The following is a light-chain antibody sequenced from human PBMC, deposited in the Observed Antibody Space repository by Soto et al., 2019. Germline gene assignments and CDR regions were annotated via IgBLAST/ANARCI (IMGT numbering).Light chain of an antibody. CDR3: CACASSPVV. J-gene: IGLJ2*01. V-gene: IGLV2-8*01. CDR1: SSDVGDENY. CDR2: EVS. Sequence: QSALTQPPSASGSPGQSVTITCSGTSSDVGDENYVSWYQQHPGKVPKLILYEVSKRPSGVPDRFSGSRSGNTASLTVSGLQAEDEADYCCCACASSPVVFGGGTKVTVL.